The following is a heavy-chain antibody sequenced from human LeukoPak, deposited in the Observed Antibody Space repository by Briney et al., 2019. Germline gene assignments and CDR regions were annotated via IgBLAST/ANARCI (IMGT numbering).Heavy chain of an antibody. CDR3: ASAAMVRGVDY. CDR1: GFTFSSYS. Sequence: GGSLRLSCAASGFTFSSYSMNWVRQAPGKGLEWVSYISSSSSTIYYADSVKGRFTISRDNAKNSLYLQMNSLRAEDTAVYYCASAAMVRGVDYWGQGTLVTVSS. D-gene: IGHD3-10*01. J-gene: IGHJ4*02. V-gene: IGHV3-48*04. CDR2: ISSSSSTI.